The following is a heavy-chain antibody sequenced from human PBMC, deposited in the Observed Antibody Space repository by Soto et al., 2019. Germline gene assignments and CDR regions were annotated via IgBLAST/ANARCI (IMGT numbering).Heavy chain of an antibody. Sequence: EVQLVESGGGLVQPGGSLRLSCAVSGFTVSSDYMSWVRQAPGKGLEWVSVFYSGGSTYYADSVKGRFTISRDTSKNTLYLQMNSLRAEDTAVYYCARHDWFDPWGQGTLVTFSS. J-gene: IGHJ5*02. CDR3: ARHDWFDP. CDR1: GFTVSSDY. V-gene: IGHV3-66*04. CDR2: FYSGGST.